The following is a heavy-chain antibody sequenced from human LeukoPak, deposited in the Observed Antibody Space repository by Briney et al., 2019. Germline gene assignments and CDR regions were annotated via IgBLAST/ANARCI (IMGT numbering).Heavy chain of an antibody. Sequence: ASVKVSCKASGDNFSTYSFSWARQAPGQGLEWMGGIMPIFDTSNYAQKFQGRVTITADESTSTAYMELRSLTSEDTAVYYCARDPSKIRGVKAFDYWGQGTLVTVSS. V-gene: IGHV1-69*13. CDR1: GDNFSTYS. CDR3: ARDPSKIRGVKAFDY. D-gene: IGHD3-10*01. J-gene: IGHJ4*02. CDR2: IMPIFDTS.